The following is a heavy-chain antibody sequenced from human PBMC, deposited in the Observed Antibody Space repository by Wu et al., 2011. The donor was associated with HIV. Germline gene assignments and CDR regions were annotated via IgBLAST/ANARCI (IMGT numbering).Heavy chain of an antibody. CDR3: TRSGEAAAYYYYYVNV. CDR2: IIPNSGTT. CDR1: GDSLTKYA. Sequence: QVLLVQSGAEVKKPGSSVKVSCKTSGDSLTKYAFSWVRQAPGQGLEWMGGIIPNSGTTNYARKFQGRFTVTADTSTTTVHMELRSLRSEDTAVYFCTRSGEAAAYYYYYVNVWGKGTTVTISS. J-gene: IGHJ6*03. D-gene: IGHD2-2*01. V-gene: IGHV1-69*14.